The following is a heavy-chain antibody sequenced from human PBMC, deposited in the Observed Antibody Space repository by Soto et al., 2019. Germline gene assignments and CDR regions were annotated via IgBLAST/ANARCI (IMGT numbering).Heavy chain of an antibody. Sequence: ASVKVSCKASGYTFTSYYMHWVRQAPGQGLEWMGIINPSGGSTSYAQKFQGRVTMTRDTSTSTVYMELSSLRSEDTAVYYCARGEYYDFWSGYYTRYYYYGMDVWGQGTTVTVSS. J-gene: IGHJ6*02. D-gene: IGHD3-3*01. CDR2: INPSGGST. V-gene: IGHV1-46*01. CDR3: ARGEYYDFWSGYYTRYYYYGMDV. CDR1: GYTFTSYY.